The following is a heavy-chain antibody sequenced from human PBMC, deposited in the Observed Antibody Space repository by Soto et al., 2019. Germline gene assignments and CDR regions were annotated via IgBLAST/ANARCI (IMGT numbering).Heavy chain of an antibody. Sequence: QVQLQQWGAGLLKPSETLSLTCAVYGGSFSGYYWSWIRQPPGKGLEWIGEINHSGSTNYNPSLTRQVTISVDTSTNQFSLKLSSVTAADTAVYYCAGLGYCSSTSCPSSGMDVWGQGTTVTVSS. CDR1: GGSFSGYY. CDR3: AGLGYCSSTSCPSSGMDV. D-gene: IGHD2-2*01. J-gene: IGHJ6*02. CDR2: INHSGST. V-gene: IGHV4-34*01.